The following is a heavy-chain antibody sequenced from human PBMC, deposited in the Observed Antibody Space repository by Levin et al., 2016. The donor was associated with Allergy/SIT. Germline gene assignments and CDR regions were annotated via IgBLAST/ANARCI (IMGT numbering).Heavy chain of an antibody. D-gene: IGHD2-21*02. CDR2: IYPGDSDT. J-gene: IGHJ6*02. V-gene: IGHV5-51*01. CDR1: GYSFTNYW. CDR3: ARLHRGDSRLKYYYYNGMDV. Sequence: GESLKISCKGSGYSFTNYWIGWVRQMPGKGLEWMGIIYPGDSDTRYSPSFQGQVTVSADKSISTAYLQWSSLKASDTAMYYCARLHRGDSRLKYYYYNGMDVWGQGTTVTVSS.